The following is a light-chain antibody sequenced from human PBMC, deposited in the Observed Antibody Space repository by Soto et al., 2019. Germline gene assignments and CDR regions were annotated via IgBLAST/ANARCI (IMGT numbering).Light chain of an antibody. CDR1: QSVRNSY. J-gene: IGKJ2*01. Sequence: EMLLTQSPGTLSLSPGERATLACRASQSVRNSYLAWYQQKPGQAPRLLIYGASGRATGIPDRFSGSGSGTDFTLTISRLEPEDFAVYYCQQYGSSPYTFGQGTKLEI. CDR3: QQYGSSPYT. CDR2: GAS. V-gene: IGKV3-20*01.